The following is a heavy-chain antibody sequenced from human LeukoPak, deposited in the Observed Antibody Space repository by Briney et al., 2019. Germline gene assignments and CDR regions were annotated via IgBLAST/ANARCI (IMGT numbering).Heavy chain of an antibody. J-gene: IGHJ5*02. Sequence: GGSLRLSCAASGLTFSTYGVHWVRQAPGKGLEWVAFIQDDGNDKYYADSVKGRFTISKDNSKNTVDLQMNGLRAEDTAVYYCARAVTWIDPWGQGTLVIVYS. CDR3: ARAVTWIDP. CDR2: IQDDGNDK. V-gene: IGHV3-30*02. CDR1: GLTFSTYG.